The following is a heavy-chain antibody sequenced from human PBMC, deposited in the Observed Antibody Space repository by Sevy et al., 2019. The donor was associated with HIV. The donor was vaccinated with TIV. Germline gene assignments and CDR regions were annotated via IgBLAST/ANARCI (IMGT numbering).Heavy chain of an antibody. Sequence: GGSLRLSCVVSGIIFTSTGMHWVRQAPGKELEWVAVISYHGRDKFYADSVKGRFTISRDNSKNILYLQMNGLRIEDTAVYYCAIEFTGYNGMDVWGQGTMVTVSS. CDR3: AIEFTGYNGMDV. CDR1: GIIFTSTG. V-gene: IGHV3-30*03. D-gene: IGHD1-1*01. J-gene: IGHJ6*02. CDR2: ISYHGRDK.